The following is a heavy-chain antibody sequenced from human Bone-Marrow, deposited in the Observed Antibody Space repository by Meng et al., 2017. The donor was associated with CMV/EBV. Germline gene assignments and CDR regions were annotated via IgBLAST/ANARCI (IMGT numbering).Heavy chain of an antibody. Sequence: GESLKISCAASGFTFSDYYMSWVRQAPGKGLEWVSVIYSGGSTYYADSVKGRFTISRDNSKNTLYLQMNSLRAEDTAVYYCARDPGNWNYDYWGQGTLVTVSS. CDR2: IYSGGST. CDR3: ARDPGNWNYDY. V-gene: IGHV3-53*01. D-gene: IGHD1-7*01. J-gene: IGHJ4*02. CDR1: GFTFSDYY.